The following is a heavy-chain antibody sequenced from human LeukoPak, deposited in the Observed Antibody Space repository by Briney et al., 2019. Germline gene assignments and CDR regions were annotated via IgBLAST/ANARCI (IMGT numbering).Heavy chain of an antibody. J-gene: IGHJ4*02. CDR2: INSDASST. CDR1: GFTFGSYW. V-gene: IGHV3-74*01. CDR3: ARGAYSFDY. Sequence: GGSLRLSCAASGFTFGSYWMHWVRQAPGKGLVWVSRINSDASSTAYVESVKGRFTISRDNAKNTLYLQINSLRADDTAVYYCARGAYSFDYWGQGTLVTVSS. D-gene: IGHD4-11*01.